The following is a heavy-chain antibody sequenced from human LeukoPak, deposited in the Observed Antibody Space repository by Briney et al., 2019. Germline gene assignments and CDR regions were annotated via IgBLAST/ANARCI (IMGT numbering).Heavy chain of an antibody. J-gene: IGHJ3*02. CDR3: ARNPCQYYDFWSGYYGAGAFDI. V-gene: IGHV1-8*01. Sequence: ASVKVSCKASGYTFTSYDINWVRQATGQGLEWMGWMNPNSGNTGYAQKFQGRVTVTRNTSISTAYMELSSLRSEDTAVYYCARNPCQYYDFWSGYYGAGAFDIWGQGTMVTVSS. CDR1: GYTFTSYD. D-gene: IGHD3-3*01. CDR2: MNPNSGNT.